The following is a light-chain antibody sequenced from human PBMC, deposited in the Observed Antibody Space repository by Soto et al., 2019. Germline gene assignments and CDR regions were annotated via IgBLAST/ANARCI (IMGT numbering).Light chain of an antibody. V-gene: IGKV3-15*01. CDR2: GAS. CDR3: QQYNNWPPYT. CDR1: QSVNSN. Sequence: IVMTQSPATLPVSPGERATLSCRASQSVNSNLAWYQQKPGQAPRLLIYGASTRTTGIPARFSGRGSGTAFTLTITSLQSEDFAVYYCQQYNNWPPYTFGQGTKLEIK. J-gene: IGKJ2*01.